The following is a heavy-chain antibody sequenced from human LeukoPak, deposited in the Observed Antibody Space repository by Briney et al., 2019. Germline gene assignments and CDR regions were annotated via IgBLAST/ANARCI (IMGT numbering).Heavy chain of an antibody. CDR3: AICFSGCDY. CDR2: INSDGSSS. Sequence: PGGSLRLSCVISGLPFNSFWMHWVRQAPGEGLVWVSRINSDGSSSAYADSVEGRFTISRNDAKNVLYLHMNSLRAEDTAVYYCAICFSGCDYWGQGTLVTVSS. CDR1: GLPFNSFW. D-gene: IGHD2-21*01. J-gene: IGHJ4*02. V-gene: IGHV3-74*01.